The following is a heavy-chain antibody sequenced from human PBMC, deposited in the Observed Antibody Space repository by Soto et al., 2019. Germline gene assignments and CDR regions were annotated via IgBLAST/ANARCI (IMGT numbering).Heavy chain of an antibody. CDR1: GGSFSGYY. CDR3: ARVPWDYDFWSGYFRNDYYYYMDV. CDR2: INHSGST. V-gene: IGHV4-34*01. J-gene: IGHJ6*03. D-gene: IGHD3-3*01. Sequence: SETLSLTCAVYGGSFSGYYWSWIRQPPGKGLEWIGEINHSGSTNYNPSLKNRVTISVDTSKNQFSLKLSSVTAADTAVYYCARVPWDYDFWSGYFRNDYYYYMDVWGKGTTVTVSS.